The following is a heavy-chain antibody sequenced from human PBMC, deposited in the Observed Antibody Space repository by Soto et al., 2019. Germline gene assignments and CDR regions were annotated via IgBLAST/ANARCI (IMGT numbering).Heavy chain of an antibody. CDR2: IQSGGPT. J-gene: IGHJ6*04. CDR3: ARNDVLYDGGRCSGVPLDV. V-gene: IGHV3-66*01. Sequence: VQLVESGGGLVQPGGSLRLSCAASGFTVSSKYMSWVSQAPGKGLEWVSLIQSGGPTYYADPVKGRITISRDTYANAVHLKVDRLRAEDTAVYYCARNDVLYDGGRCSGVPLDVWVKGTTVTVSS. D-gene: IGHD2-15*01. CDR1: GFTVSSKY.